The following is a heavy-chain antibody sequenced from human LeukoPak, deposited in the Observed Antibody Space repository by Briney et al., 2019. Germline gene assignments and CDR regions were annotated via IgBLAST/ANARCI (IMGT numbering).Heavy chain of an antibody. CDR1: GFTFSSYG. J-gene: IGHJ4*02. CDR3: AKVGSGYCSSTSCYLDY. V-gene: IGHV3-30*02. D-gene: IGHD2-2*03. Sequence: GGSLRLSCAASGFTFSSYGMHWVRQAPGKGLEWVAFIRYDGSNKYYADSVKGRFTISRDNSKNTLYLQMNSLRAEDTAVYYCAKVGSGYCSSTSCYLDYWGQGTLVIVSS. CDR2: IRYDGSNK.